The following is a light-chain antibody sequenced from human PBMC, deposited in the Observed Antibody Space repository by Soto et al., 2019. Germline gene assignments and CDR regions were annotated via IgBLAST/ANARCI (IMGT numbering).Light chain of an antibody. Sequence: QSALTQPASVSGSPGQSITISCTGTSSDIGDYNYVSWYQQYPGKVPKLVIYDVSHRPSGVSNRFSGSKSGNTASLTISGLQAEDEAEYYCSSSTTTTTLVVFVGGTQLTVL. CDR3: SSSTTTTTLVV. J-gene: IGLJ3*02. CDR2: DVS. CDR1: SSDIGDYNY. V-gene: IGLV2-14*01.